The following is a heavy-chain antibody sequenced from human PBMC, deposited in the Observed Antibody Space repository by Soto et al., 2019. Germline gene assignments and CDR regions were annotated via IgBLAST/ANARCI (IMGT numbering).Heavy chain of an antibody. J-gene: IGHJ4*02. Sequence: QVQLVESGGGVSRLGSPRGVLWLGPGSGSIEHGLLGSRQAPGKGLEWVAGMDYDETNKYYADSVKGRFTISRDTSKNTVYLQMNGLRVDDTAVYFCARDLAHWSICFEDRGQGTLVSVSS. CDR2: MDYDETNK. CDR3: ARDLAHWSICFED. V-gene: IGHV3-33*01. D-gene: IGHD2-8*02. CDR1: GSGSIEHG.